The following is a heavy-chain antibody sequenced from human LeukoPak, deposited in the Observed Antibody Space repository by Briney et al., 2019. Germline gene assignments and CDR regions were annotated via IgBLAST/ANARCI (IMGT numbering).Heavy chain of an antibody. J-gene: IGHJ3*02. V-gene: IGHV4-59*01. CDR1: GGSISNNY. Sequence: SETLSLTCTVSGGSISNNYWSWIRQPPGKGLEWIGYIYYSGSTRYDPSLKSRVTISVDTSKNQFSLKPSSVTAADTAVYYCARTLRYYDILTGYQQNAFDIWGQGTMVTVSS. D-gene: IGHD3-9*01. CDR2: IYYSGST. CDR3: ARTLRYYDILTGYQQNAFDI.